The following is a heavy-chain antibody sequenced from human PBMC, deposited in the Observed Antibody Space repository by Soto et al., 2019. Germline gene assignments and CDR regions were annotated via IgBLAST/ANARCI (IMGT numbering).Heavy chain of an antibody. Sequence: QVQLVQSGAEVKKPGASLKLSCNTSGYTFTSFGISWLRQAPGQGLEWMGWISAYSGNRDYAQKLQGRVTMTIGTSTSTGYMELRSLRSDDTAVYYCARVGQYCTGASCFDYWGQGTLVTVSS. D-gene: IGHD2-8*02. J-gene: IGHJ4*02. V-gene: IGHV1-18*01. CDR2: ISAYSGNR. CDR3: ARVGQYCTGASCFDY. CDR1: GYTFTSFG.